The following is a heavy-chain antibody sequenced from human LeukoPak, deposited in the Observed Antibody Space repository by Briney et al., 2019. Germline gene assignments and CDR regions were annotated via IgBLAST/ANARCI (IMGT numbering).Heavy chain of an antibody. J-gene: IGHJ6*02. CDR3: ARTPEGDFWSGFDYYYYGMDV. D-gene: IGHD3-3*01. CDR1: GYTFTSYD. V-gene: IGHV1-8*01. Sequence: GASVKVSCKASGYTFTSYDINWVRQATGQGLEWMGWMNRNSGNTGYAQKFQGRVTMTRNTSISTAYMELSSLRSEDTAVYYCARTPEGDFWSGFDYYYYGMDVWGQGTTVTVSS. CDR2: MNRNSGNT.